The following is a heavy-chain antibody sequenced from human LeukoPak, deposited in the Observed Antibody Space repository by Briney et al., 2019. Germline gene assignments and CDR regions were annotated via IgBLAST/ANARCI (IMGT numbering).Heavy chain of an antibody. V-gene: IGHV3-23*01. CDR1: GFTFSSYA. CDR2: ISGNGGST. J-gene: IGHJ4*02. CDR3: AKGERAARTQVYPN. Sequence: GGSLRLSCAASGFTFSSYAISWVRQAPGKGLEWVSAISGNGGSTYYADSVKRRFTISRHNSKNTLYLQMNSLRAEDTAVYYCAKGERAARTQVYPNWGQGTLVTVSS. D-gene: IGHD6-6*01.